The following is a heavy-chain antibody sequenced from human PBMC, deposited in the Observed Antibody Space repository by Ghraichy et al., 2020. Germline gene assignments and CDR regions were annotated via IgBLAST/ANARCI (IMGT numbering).Heavy chain of an antibody. Sequence: GGSLRLSCAASGFTFSSYWMSWVRQAPGKGLEWVANIKQDGSEKYYVDSVKGRFTISRDNAKNSLYLQMNSLRAEDTAVYYCARDVEYYDSSGYLSYWGQGTLVTVSS. CDR1: GFTFSSYW. V-gene: IGHV3-7*03. CDR3: ARDVEYYDSSGYLSY. J-gene: IGHJ4*02. D-gene: IGHD3-22*01. CDR2: IKQDGSEK.